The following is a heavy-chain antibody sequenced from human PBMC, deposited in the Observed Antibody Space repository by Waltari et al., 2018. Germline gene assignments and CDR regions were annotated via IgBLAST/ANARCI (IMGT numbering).Heavy chain of an antibody. V-gene: IGHV3-74*01. CDR2: IDNDGRTA. Sequence: EVQVVESGGGLVQPGGSLRLSCEGSGFTFSSYWMHWVRQAPGKGLVWVSRIDNDGRTAKYADSVRGRFTVSRDNARNTLYLQMNSLRAEDTAVYYCARDLLTPSVSYFGMDLWGQGTTVTVSS. CDR1: GFTFSSYW. CDR3: ARDLLTPSVSYFGMDL. J-gene: IGHJ6*02. D-gene: IGHD4-4*01.